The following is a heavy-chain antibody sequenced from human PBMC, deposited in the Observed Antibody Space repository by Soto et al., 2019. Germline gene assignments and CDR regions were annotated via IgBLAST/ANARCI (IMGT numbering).Heavy chain of an antibody. V-gene: IGHV3-23*01. CDR1: GFTFSSYA. J-gene: IGHJ5*02. CDR2: ISGSGGST. CDR3: AKEGVGVVGATDWFDP. Sequence: GGSLRLSCAASGFTFSSYAMSWVRQAPGKGLEWVSAISGSGGSTYYADSVKGRFTISRDNSKNTLYLQMNSRRAEDTAVYYCAKEGVGVVGATDWFDPWGQGTLVTVSS. D-gene: IGHD1-26*01.